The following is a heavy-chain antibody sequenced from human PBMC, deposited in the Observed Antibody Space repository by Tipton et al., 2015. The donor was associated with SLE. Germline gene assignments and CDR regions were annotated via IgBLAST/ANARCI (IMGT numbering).Heavy chain of an antibody. Sequence: SLRLSCTTSGFTFGDYAMSWYRQAPGKGPECVAFIRSKAYGKTTEYVPSIQGRFTISRDDSRSIVYLQMNSLKTEDTGVYYCAKREDGSDYWGQGTQGTVSS. J-gene: IGHJ4*02. CDR3: AKREDGSDY. CDR2: IRSKAYGKTT. D-gene: IGHD1-14*01. CDR1: GFTFGDYA. V-gene: IGHV3-49*03.